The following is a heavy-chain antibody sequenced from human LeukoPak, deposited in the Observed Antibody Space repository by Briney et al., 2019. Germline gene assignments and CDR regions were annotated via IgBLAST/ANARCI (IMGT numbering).Heavy chain of an antibody. CDR2: IKQDGSEK. J-gene: IGHJ4*02. CDR3: ARDWSGSYYLSPYYFDY. D-gene: IGHD6-13*01. Sequence: GGSLRLSCAASGFPFSGYWMSWVRQAPGKGLELVANIKQDGSEKNYVDSVKGRFTISRDNAKNSLYLQMNSLRAEDTAVYYCARDWSGSYYLSPYYFDYWGQGTLVTVSS. V-gene: IGHV3-7*01. CDR1: GFPFSGYW.